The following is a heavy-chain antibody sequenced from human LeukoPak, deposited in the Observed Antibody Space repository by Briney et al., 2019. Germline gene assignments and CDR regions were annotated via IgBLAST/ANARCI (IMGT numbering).Heavy chain of an antibody. V-gene: IGHV4-59*02. CDR3: ARGLPTSDAFDI. Sequence: GSLRLSCAASGFTVSSNYMSWIRQPPGKGLEWIGYIYYSGSTNYNPSLKSRVTISVDTSKNQFSLKLSSVTAADTAVYYCARGLPTSDAFDIWGQGTMVTVSS. CDR1: GFTVSSNY. D-gene: IGHD1-1*01. CDR2: IYYSGST. J-gene: IGHJ3*02.